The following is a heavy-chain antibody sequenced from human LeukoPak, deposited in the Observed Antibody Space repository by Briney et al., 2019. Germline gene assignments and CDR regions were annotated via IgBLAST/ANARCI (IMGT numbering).Heavy chain of an antibody. Sequence: SETLSLTCSVSGDSISSGYYWGWIRQPPGRGLEWIGSIYHSGSTYYNPSLKSRVTISVDTSKNQFSLKLSSVTVADTAVYYCARHLFGSGYYPDYWGQGTLVTVSS. J-gene: IGHJ4*02. D-gene: IGHD3-22*01. CDR2: IYHSGST. CDR1: GDSISSGYY. CDR3: ARHLFGSGYYPDY. V-gene: IGHV4-38-2*01.